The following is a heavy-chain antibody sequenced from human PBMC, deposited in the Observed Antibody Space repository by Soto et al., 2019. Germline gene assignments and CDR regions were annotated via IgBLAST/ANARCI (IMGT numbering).Heavy chain of an antibody. CDR3: AAQHSGSYYYYYGMDV. V-gene: IGHV1-69*01. J-gene: IGHJ6*02. D-gene: IGHD1-26*01. CDR1: GGTFSSYA. Sequence: QVQLVQSGAEVKKPGSSVKVSCKASGGTFSSYAISWVRQAPGQGVEWMGGIIPIFGTANYAQKFQGRVTITADESTSTAYMELSSLRSEDTAVYYCAAQHSGSYYYYYGMDVWGQGTTVTVSS. CDR2: IIPIFGTA.